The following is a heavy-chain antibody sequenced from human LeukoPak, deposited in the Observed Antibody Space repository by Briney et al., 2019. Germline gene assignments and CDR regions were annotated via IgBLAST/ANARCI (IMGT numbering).Heavy chain of an antibody. CDR3: ARHMAIFGVVTRTHDAFDI. J-gene: IGHJ3*02. CDR1: GGSISSYY. D-gene: IGHD3-3*01. Sequence: SETLSLTCTVSGGSISSYYWSWIRQPPGKGLEWIGYIYYSGSTNYNPSLKSRVTISVDTSKNQFSLKLSSVTAADTAVYYCARHMAIFGVVTRTHDAFDIWGQGTMVTVSS. CDR2: IYYSGST. V-gene: IGHV4-59*08.